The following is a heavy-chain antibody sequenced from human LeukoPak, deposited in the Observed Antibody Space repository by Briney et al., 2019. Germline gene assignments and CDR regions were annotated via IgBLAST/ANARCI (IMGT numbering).Heavy chain of an antibody. Sequence: ASVKVSCKASGYTFTSYYMHWVRQAPGQGLEWMGIINPSGGSTSYAQKFQGRVTMTRDMSTSTVYMELSSLRSEDTAVYYCARGGYYDSSGYYKGYYYMDVWGKGTTVTVSS. CDR1: GYTFTSYY. V-gene: IGHV1-46*01. CDR3: ARGGYYDSSGYYKGYYYMDV. D-gene: IGHD3-22*01. CDR2: INPSGGST. J-gene: IGHJ6*03.